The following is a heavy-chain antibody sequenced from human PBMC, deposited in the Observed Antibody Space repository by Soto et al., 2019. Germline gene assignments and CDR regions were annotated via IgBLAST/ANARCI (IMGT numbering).Heavy chain of an antibody. J-gene: IGHJ6*02. CDR2: ISYDGSNK. CDR3: AKDDGSTWSMFYSYYGVDV. CDR1: VFTFSVYC. Sequence: PGGSLIICCAASVFTFSVYCMHWVRQAPVKGLWWVAVISYDGSNKYYADSVKGRFTISRDNSKNTLYLQMNSLRIEDTAVYYCAKDDGSTWSMFYSYYGVDVWGQGTTVTVSS. D-gene: IGHD6-13*01. V-gene: IGHV3-30*18.